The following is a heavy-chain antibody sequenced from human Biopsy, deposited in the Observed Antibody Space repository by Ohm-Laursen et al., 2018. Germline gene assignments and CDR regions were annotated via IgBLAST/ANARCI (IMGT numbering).Heavy chain of an antibody. CDR1: GYTFTTYG. CDR3: ARDYQPTIITIHYYYYGMDV. D-gene: IGHD2-2*01. V-gene: IGHV1-18*01. Sequence: SVKVSYNPSGYTFTTYGISWVRQAPGQGLEWMGWINPYNGDTNYAQKLQGRVTMTTDTSTSTAYMELRSLRSDDTAVYYCARDYQPTIITIHYYYYGMDVWGQGTTVTVSS. CDR2: INPYNGDT. J-gene: IGHJ6*02.